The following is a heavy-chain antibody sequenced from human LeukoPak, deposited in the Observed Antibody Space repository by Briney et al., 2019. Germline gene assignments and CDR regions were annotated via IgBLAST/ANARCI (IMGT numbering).Heavy chain of an antibody. V-gene: IGHV5-51*01. CDR1: GYSFTSYW. Sequence: GESLKISCKGSGYSFTSYWIGWVRQMPGKGLEWTGIIYPGDSDTRYSPSFQGQVTISADKSISTAYLQWSSLKASDTAMYYCARTTITVVAATIPFDYWGQGTLVTVSS. CDR3: ARTTITVVAATIPFDY. D-gene: IGHD2-15*01. J-gene: IGHJ4*02. CDR2: IYPGDSDT.